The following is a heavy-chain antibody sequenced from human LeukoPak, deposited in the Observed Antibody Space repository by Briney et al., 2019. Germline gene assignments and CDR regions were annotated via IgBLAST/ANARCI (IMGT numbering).Heavy chain of an antibody. V-gene: IGHV1-69*05. Sequence: ASAKVSCKASGGTFSSYAISWVRQAPGQGLEWMGGIIPIFGTANYAQKFQGRVTITTDESTSTAYMELSSLRSEDTAVYYCARGISGSYTADYWGQGTLVTVSS. CDR1: GGTFSSYA. J-gene: IGHJ4*02. D-gene: IGHD1-26*01. CDR3: ARGISGSYTADY. CDR2: IIPIFGTA.